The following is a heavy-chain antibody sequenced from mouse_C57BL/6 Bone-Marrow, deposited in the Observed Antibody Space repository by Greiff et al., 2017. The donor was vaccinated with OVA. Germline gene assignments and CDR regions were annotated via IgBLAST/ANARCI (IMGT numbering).Heavy chain of an antibody. CDR2: INPNNGGT. D-gene: IGHD6-2*01. J-gene: IGHJ2*01. Sequence: VQLKQSGPELVKPGASVKIPCKASGYTFTDYNMDWVKQSHGKSLEWIGDINPNNGGTIYNQKFKGKATLTVDKSSSTAYMELRSLTSEDTAVYYCARSKSGFDYWGQGTTLTVSS. V-gene: IGHV1-18*01. CDR1: GYTFTDYN. CDR3: ARSKSGFDY.